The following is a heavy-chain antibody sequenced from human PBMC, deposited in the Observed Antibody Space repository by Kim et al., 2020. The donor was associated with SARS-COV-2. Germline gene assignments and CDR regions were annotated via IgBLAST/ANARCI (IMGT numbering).Heavy chain of an antibody. Sequence: SETLSLTCTVSGASIANSGNYWTWIRQQPGKGLECVGYIFYTGTTYYNPALKSRITMSVDTSKNQFSPKLNSVTAADTAVYFCATLGKRYGNSIDFWGQG. CDR2: IFYTGTT. D-gene: IGHD2-15*01. V-gene: IGHV4-31*03. CDR3: ATLGKRYGNSIDF. J-gene: IGHJ4*02. CDR1: GASIANSGNY.